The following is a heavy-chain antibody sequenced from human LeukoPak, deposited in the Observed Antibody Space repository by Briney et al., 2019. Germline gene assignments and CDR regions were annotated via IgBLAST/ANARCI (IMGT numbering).Heavy chain of an antibody. J-gene: IGHJ5*02. CDR1: GFTFSSYW. CDR3: ARDRYEYDSSTYFGCYA. D-gene: IGHD3-22*01. CDR2: IKQDGSEK. V-gene: IGHV3-7*01. Sequence: GGSLRLSCVASGFTFSSYWMSWVRQAPGKGLEWVANIKQDGSEKYYVDSVKGRFTISRDNAKNSLYLQMNSLRAEDTAVYYCARDRYEYDSSTYFGCYAWGLGTLVTVSS.